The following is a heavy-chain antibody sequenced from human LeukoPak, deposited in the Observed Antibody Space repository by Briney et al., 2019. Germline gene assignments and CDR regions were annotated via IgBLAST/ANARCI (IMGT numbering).Heavy chain of an antibody. CDR3: ARDYRGYCSGGSCYSGGY. V-gene: IGHV1-18*01. CDR2: ISAYNGNT. J-gene: IGHJ4*02. CDR1: GGTFSSYA. D-gene: IGHD2-15*01. Sequence: GASVKVSCKASGGTFSSYAISWVRQAPGQGLEWMGWISAYNGNTNYAQKLQGRVTMTTDTSTSTAYMELRSLRSDDTAVYYCARDYRGYCSGGSCYSGGYWGQGTLVTVSS.